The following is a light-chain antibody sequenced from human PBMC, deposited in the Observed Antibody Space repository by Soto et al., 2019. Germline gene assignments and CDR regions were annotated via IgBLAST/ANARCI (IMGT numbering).Light chain of an antibody. CDR3: FSYKGSGTLI. CDR2: EVS. J-gene: IGLJ1*01. CDR1: SSDVGGYNY. Sequence: QSALTQPASVSGSPGQSITISCTGTSSDVGGYNYVSWFQQHPGKAPKLMIFEVSNRPSGVSNRFSGSKSGNTASLTISGPRAEDEVDFSCFSYKGSGTLIFGTGTQRTVL. V-gene: IGLV2-14*01.